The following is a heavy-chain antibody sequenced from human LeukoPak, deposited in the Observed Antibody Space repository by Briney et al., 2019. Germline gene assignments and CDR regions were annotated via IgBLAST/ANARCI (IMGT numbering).Heavy chain of an antibody. Sequence: GGSLRLSCAASGFTFSSYAMHWVRQAPGKGLEWVAVISYDGSNKYYADSVKGRFTISRDNSKNTLYLQMNSLRVEDTAVYYCAKDRRDYGDYGLDYWGQGTLVTVSS. D-gene: IGHD4-17*01. V-gene: IGHV3-30*04. J-gene: IGHJ4*02. CDR2: ISYDGSNK. CDR1: GFTFSSYA. CDR3: AKDRRDYGDYGLDY.